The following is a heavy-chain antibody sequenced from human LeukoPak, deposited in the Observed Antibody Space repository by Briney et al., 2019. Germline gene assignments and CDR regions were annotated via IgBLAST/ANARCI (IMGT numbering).Heavy chain of an antibody. V-gene: IGHV3-20*04. CDR1: GFTFDDYG. D-gene: IGHD3-10*01. J-gene: IGHJ4*02. CDR3: ARGATYGSGKFLDY. Sequence: RPGGSLRLSCAASGFTFDDYGMSWVRQAPGKGLEWVSGINWNGGSTGYADSVKGRFTISRDNAKNSLYLQMNSLRAEDTAVYYCARGATYGSGKFLDYWGQGTLLTVSS. CDR2: INWNGGST.